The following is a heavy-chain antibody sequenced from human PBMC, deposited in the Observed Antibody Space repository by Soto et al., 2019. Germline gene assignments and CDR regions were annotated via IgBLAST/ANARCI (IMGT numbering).Heavy chain of an antibody. D-gene: IGHD3-9*01. CDR3: AHKAPDDWPLPY. CDR2: IYWDDSK. CDR1: GFSLSTSGVG. J-gene: IGHJ4*02. V-gene: IGHV2-5*02. Sequence: QITLKESGPTLVRPTQTLTLTCAFSGFSLSTSGVGVGWIRQPPGKALEWLAVIYWDDSKHYSPSLRSRLTITNDTSKTPLVLTLPNIDPIHTCTYYFAHKAPDDWPLPYLRQGTLVTVSS.